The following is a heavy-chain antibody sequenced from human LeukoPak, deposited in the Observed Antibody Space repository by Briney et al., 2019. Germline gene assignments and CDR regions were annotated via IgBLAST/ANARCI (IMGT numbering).Heavy chain of an antibody. D-gene: IGHD3-3*01. CDR3: AKGVLREFLEWLNPCSDY. J-gene: IGHJ4*02. CDR1: GFTFSSYA. V-gene: IGHV3-23*01. CDR2: ISGSGGST. Sequence: QPGGSLRLSCAASGFTFSSYAMSWVRQAPGKGLEWVSAISGSGGSTYYADSVKGRFTISRDNSKNTLYLQMNSLRAEDTAVYYCAKGVLREFLEWLNPCSDYWGQGTLVTVSS.